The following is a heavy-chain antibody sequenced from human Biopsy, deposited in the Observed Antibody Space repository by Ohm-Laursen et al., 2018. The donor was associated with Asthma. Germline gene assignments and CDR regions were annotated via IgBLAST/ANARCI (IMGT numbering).Heavy chain of an antibody. CDR1: GGSIGRGGYY. J-gene: IGHJ4*02. V-gene: IGHV4-30-4*08. Sequence: TLSLTCLVSGGSIGRGGYYWSWMRPFPGKGLEWIGYIYYSGATYYNPSLKDQLSILVDMSKNQFILHLTSVTAADTAVYFCARHQEAASYHYDGSIAYWGQGIPVTVFS. D-gene: IGHD3-22*01. CDR2: IYYSGAT. CDR3: ARHQEAASYHYDGSIAY.